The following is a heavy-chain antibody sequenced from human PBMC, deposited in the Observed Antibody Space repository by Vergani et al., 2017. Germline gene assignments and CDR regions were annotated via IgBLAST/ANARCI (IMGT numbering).Heavy chain of an antibody. D-gene: IGHD2-15*01. Sequence: QVQLVQSGAEVKKPGSSVKVSCKASGGTFSSYAISWVRQAPGQGLEWMGGIIPIFGTANYAQKFQGRVTITADESTSTAYMELSSLRSEETAVYYCARGPRYCSGGSCYSSFIYYYYMDVWGKGTTVTVSS. CDR2: IIPIFGTA. CDR1: GGTFSSYA. V-gene: IGHV1-69*01. J-gene: IGHJ6*03. CDR3: ARGPRYCSGGSCYSSFIYYYYMDV.